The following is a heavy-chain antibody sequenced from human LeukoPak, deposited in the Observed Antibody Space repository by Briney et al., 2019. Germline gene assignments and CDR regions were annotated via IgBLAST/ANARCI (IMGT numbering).Heavy chain of an antibody. D-gene: IGHD6-25*01. CDR2: IYYSGST. CDR1: GGTISSYY. V-gene: IGHV4-59*08. J-gene: IGHJ6*02. CDR3: ARHGGYGVYYYYGMDV. Sequence: SETLTLTCTASGGTISSYYWSWIRQPPGKGLEWVGYIYYSGSTNYNPSLESRVTISVDTSKNQFSLKLSSVTAADTAVYYCARHGGYGVYYYYGMDVWGQGTTVTVSS.